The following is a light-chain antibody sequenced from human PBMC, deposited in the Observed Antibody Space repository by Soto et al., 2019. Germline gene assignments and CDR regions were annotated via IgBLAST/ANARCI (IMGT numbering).Light chain of an antibody. Sequence: DIQLTQSPSFLSASVGDRVTITCRASQGISSYLAWYQQKPGKAPKLLIYAASTLQSGVPSRFSDSGSGTEFTLKISSLHPEHFATYYCQQLNRYPRSITFGQGTRLEIK. CDR1: QGISSY. CDR2: AAS. J-gene: IGKJ5*01. V-gene: IGKV1-9*01. CDR3: QQLNRYPRSIT.